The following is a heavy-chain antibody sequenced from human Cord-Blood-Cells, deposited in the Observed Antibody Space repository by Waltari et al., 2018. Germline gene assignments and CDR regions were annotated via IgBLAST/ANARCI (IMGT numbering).Heavy chain of an antibody. D-gene: IGHD3-9*01. CDR3: ARDRSAHYDILTGYYRAFDI. CDR2: SIPIFGTA. J-gene: IGHJ3*02. CDR1: GGTFSVHA. V-gene: IGHV1-69*01. Sequence: QVQLVQSGAEVQKPASSVTVSCKASGGTFSVHAISWVRQASGHGLEWMGGSIPIFGTANCAQKFQCIVRITAYESTSTAYMELSSLRSEDTAVYCGARDRSAHYDILTGYYRAFDIWGQGTMVTVSS.